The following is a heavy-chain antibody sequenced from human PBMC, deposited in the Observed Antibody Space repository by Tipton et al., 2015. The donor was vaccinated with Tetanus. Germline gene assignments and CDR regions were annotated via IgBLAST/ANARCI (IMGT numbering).Heavy chain of an antibody. D-gene: IGHD3-9*01. CDR3: ARLGYDILTGYHYDS. CDR2: IYYSGST. V-gene: IGHV4-59*08. J-gene: IGHJ4*02. CDR1: GGSISSYY. Sequence: GLVKPSETLSLTCSVSGGSISSYYWSWIRQHPGKGLEWIGYIYYSGSTYYNPSLKSRVTISVDTSKNQFSLKLSSVTAADTAVYYCARLGYDILTGYHYDSWGQGTLVTVSS.